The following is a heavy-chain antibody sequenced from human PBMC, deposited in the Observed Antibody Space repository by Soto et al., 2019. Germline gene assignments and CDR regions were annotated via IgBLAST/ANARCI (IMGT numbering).Heavy chain of an antibody. CDR2: INHSGST. CDR3: ARRSSSWYDY. J-gene: IGHJ4*02. Sequence: PSETLSLTCAVYVGSFSGYYWSWIRQPPGKGLEWIGEINHSGSTNYNPSLKSRVTISVDTSKNQFSLKLSSVTAADTAVYYGARRSSSWYDYWGQGTLVTVSS. D-gene: IGHD6-13*01. V-gene: IGHV4-34*01. CDR1: VGSFSGYY.